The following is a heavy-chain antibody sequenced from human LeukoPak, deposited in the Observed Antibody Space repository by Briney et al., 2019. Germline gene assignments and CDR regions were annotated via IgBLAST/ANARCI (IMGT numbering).Heavy chain of an antibody. D-gene: IGHD4-17*01. CDR2: IIPIFGTA. Sequence: ASVKVSCKASGGTFSSYAISWVRQAPGQGLEWMGGIIPIFGTANYAQKFQGRVTITTDESTSTAYRELSSLRSEDTAVYYCARGYGDYVNDAFDIWGQGTMVTVSS. V-gene: IGHV1-69*05. J-gene: IGHJ3*02. CDR1: GGTFSSYA. CDR3: ARGYGDYVNDAFDI.